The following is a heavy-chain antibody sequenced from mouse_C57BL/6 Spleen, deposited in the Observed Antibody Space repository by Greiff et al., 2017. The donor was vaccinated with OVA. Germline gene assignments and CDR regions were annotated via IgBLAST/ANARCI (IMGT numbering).Heavy chain of an antibody. J-gene: IGHJ1*03. CDR3: TRSLHYSSYWYFDV. CDR1: GYTFTDYE. Sequence: VQLQQSGAELVRPGASVTLSCKASGYTFTDYEMHWVKQTPVHGLEWIGAIDPETGGTAYNQKFKGKAILTADKSSSTAYMELRSLTSEDSAVYYCTRSLHYSSYWYFDVWGTGTTVTVSS. CDR2: IDPETGGT. V-gene: IGHV1-15*01. D-gene: IGHD2-5*01.